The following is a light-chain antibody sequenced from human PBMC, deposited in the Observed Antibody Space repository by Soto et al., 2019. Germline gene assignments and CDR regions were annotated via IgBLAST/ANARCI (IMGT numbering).Light chain of an antibody. J-gene: IGLJ3*02. V-gene: IGLV2-14*01. CDR2: EVS. CDR1: SSDVGGYNY. CDR3: SSYTTSGTPV. Sequence: QSALTQPASVSRSPGQTITISCTGTSSDVGGYNYLSWYQQHPGKAPKVMIYEVSNRPSGVSNRFSGSKSGNTASLTISGLQAEDESDYFCSSYTTSGTPVFGGGTKVTFL.